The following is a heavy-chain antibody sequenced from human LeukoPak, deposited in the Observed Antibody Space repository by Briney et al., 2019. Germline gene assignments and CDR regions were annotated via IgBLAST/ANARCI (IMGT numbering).Heavy chain of an antibody. Sequence: SETLSLTCAVYGGSFSGYYWSWIRQPPGKGLEWIGEINRSGSTNYNPSLKSRVTISVDTSKNQFSLKLSSVTAADTAVYYCARGKSYYNAIDYWGQRTLVTVSS. D-gene: IGHD3-10*01. CDR1: GGSFSGYY. J-gene: IGHJ4*01. CDR3: ARGKSYYNAIDY. CDR2: INRSGST. V-gene: IGHV4-34*01.